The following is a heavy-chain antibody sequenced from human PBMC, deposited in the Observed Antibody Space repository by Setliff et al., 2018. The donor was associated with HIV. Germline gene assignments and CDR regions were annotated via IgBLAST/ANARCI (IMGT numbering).Heavy chain of an antibody. V-gene: IGHV3-74*01. Sequence: GGSLRLSCAASGFTFNTYWMHWVRQAPGKGLVWVSRINTDGSSTTYADSVKGRFTISRDNSKNTLDLQMSSLEAEDTAVYYCVREERAADSGSYYSSRWFDRWGQGTLVTVSS. CDR3: VREERAADSGSYYSSRWFDR. CDR2: INTDGSST. CDR1: GFTFNTYW. J-gene: IGHJ5*02. D-gene: IGHD1-26*01.